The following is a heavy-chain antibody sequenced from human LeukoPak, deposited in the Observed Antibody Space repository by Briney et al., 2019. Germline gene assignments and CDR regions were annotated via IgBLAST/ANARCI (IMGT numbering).Heavy chain of an antibody. Sequence: SQTLSLTRAISGDSVSNNNTAWNWIRQSPSTGLEWLERTYYRSKWHTDYAGSVKSRITINPDTSKNQLSLQVNSVTPEDTAVYYCAREYSSSGLAFDYWGQGALVTVSS. J-gene: IGHJ4*02. CDR3: AREYSSSGLAFDY. CDR2: TYYRSKWHT. CDR1: GDSVSNNNTA. D-gene: IGHD6-19*01. V-gene: IGHV6-1*01.